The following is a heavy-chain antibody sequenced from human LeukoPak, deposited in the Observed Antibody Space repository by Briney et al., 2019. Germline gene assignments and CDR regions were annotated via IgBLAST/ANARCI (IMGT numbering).Heavy chain of an antibody. J-gene: IGHJ4*02. V-gene: IGHV3-30*03. CDR2: ISFDGKNK. D-gene: IGHD1-1*01. CDR1: GLTFSDYY. CDR3: VRPMTTTRNFEH. Sequence: GGSLRLSCAASGLTFSDYYMTWIRQTPGKGLEWVALISFDGKNKFYGDSVIGRFTISRDNTKNTLFLQMNSLRAEDMGVYYCVRPMTTTRNFEHWGQGTLVTVSS.